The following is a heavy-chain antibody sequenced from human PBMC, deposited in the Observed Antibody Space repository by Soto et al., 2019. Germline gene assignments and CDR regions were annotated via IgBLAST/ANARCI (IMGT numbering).Heavy chain of an antibody. CDR1: GYTFTGYY. CDR3: GRLIAVAGTEDY. J-gene: IGHJ4*02. CDR2: SNPNSGGT. Sequence: ASVKGSCKACGYTFTGYYMPWVRQAPGQGLEWMGSSNPNSGGTNYAQKFQGRVTMTRDTSISTAYMELSRLRSDDTAVSYCGRLIAVAGTEDYWGQGTLVTVSS. V-gene: IGHV1-2*02. D-gene: IGHD6-19*01.